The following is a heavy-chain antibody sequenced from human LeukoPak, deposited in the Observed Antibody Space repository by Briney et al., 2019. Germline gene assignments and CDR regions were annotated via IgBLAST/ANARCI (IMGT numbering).Heavy chain of an antibody. CDR3: AKDLTLAL. CDR1: GFTFSSYG. CDR2: ISYDGSNK. Sequence: GGSLRLSCAASGFTFSSYGMHWVRQAPGKGLEWVAVISYDGSNKYYADSVKGRFTISRDNSKNTLYLQMNSLRAEDTAVYYRAKDLTLALWGQGTMVTVSS. D-gene: IGHD4-23*01. V-gene: IGHV3-30*18. J-gene: IGHJ3*01.